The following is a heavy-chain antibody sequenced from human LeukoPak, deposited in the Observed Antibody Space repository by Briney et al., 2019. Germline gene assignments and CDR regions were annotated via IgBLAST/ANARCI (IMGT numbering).Heavy chain of an antibody. J-gene: IGHJ6*03. Sequence: SAEVSCKASGGTFSSYAISWVRQAPGQGLEWMGGIIPIFGTANYAQKFQGRVTITADESTSTAYMELSSLRSEYTAVYYCARAPDTAMAAYYYYYMDVWGKGTTVTVSS. D-gene: IGHD5-18*01. CDR2: IIPIFGTA. V-gene: IGHV1-69*13. CDR1: GGTFSSYA. CDR3: ARAPDTAMAAYYYYYMDV.